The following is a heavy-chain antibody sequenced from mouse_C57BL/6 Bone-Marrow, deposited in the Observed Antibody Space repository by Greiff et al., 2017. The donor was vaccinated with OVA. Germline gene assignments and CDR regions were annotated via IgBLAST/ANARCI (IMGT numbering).Heavy chain of an antibody. CDR2: IDPSDSET. V-gene: IGHV1-52*01. Sequence: QVQLQQPGAELVRPGSSVKLSCKASGYTFTSYWMHWVKQRPIQGLEWIGNIDPSDSETHYNQKFKDKATLTVDKSSSTAYRQLSSLTSEDSAVYYCARVGDYAMDYWGQGTSVTVSS. CDR3: ARVGDYAMDY. J-gene: IGHJ4*01. CDR1: GYTFTSYW.